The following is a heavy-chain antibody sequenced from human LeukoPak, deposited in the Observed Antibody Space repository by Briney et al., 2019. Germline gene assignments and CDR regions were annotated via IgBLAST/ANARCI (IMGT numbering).Heavy chain of an antibody. V-gene: IGHV3-23*01. CDR2: ISGSGSST. D-gene: IGHD3-3*01. CDR1: GFTLISYA. Sequence: QPGGSLRLSCAPSGFTLISYAMSWVRQAPGRGLQWVSTISGSGSSTYYADSVKGRFTISRDNSKNTLYLQMNSLRTEDTAVFYCVSPERRAIFGVPRPFGFWGQGTLVTVSS. CDR3: VSPERRAIFGVPRPFGF. J-gene: IGHJ4*02.